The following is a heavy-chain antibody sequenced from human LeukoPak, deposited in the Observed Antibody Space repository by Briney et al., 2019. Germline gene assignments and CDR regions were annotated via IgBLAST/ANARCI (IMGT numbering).Heavy chain of an antibody. Sequence: GESLKISCKGSGYTFTNFWIGWVRQMPGKGLEWMGIIYPGDSDTRYSPSFQGQVTISADKSISTAYLQWSSLKASDTAMYYCARHLGNRITMVRGVMYFDYWGQGTLVTVSS. D-gene: IGHD3-10*01. CDR3: ARHLGNRITMVRGVMYFDY. V-gene: IGHV5-51*01. J-gene: IGHJ4*02. CDR2: IYPGDSDT. CDR1: GYTFTNFW.